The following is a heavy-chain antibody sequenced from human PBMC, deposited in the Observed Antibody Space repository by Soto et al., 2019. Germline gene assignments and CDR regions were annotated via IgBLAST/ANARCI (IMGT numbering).Heavy chain of an antibody. D-gene: IGHD3-9*01. J-gene: IGHJ4*02. V-gene: IGHV3-30-3*01. CDR2: ISYDGSNK. Sequence: PGGSLRLSCAASGFTFSSYAMHWVRQAPGKGLEWVAVISYDGSNKYYADSVKGRFTISRDNSKNTLYLQMNSLRAEDTAVYYCARDPRDILTGPTSPYCGQGTLITVSS. CDR1: GFTFSSYA. CDR3: ARDPRDILTGPTSPY.